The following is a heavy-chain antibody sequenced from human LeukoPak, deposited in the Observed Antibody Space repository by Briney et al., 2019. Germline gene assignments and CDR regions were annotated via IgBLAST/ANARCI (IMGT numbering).Heavy chain of an antibody. J-gene: IGHJ6*03. V-gene: IGHV4-34*01. CDR2: INHSGST. Sequence: SETLSLTCAVYGGSFSGYYWSWIRQPPGKGLEWIGEINHSGSTNYNPSLKSRVTISVDTSKNQFSLKLSSVTAADTAVYYCAREAVSGYYPTRYYYYYYMDVWGKGTTVTVSS. CDR3: AREAVSGYYPTRYYYYYYMDV. D-gene: IGHD3-3*01. CDR1: GGSFSGYY.